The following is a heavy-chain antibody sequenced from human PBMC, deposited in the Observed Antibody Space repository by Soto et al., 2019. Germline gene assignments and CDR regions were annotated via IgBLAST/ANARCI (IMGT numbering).Heavy chain of an antibody. CDR3: ARDIRYNYGPLFDP. CDR1: GGSIRSSTYY. J-gene: IGHJ5*02. D-gene: IGHD3-10*01. CDR2: ISSSGST. V-gene: IGHV4-31*03. Sequence: QLQESGPGLVKPSQTLSLTCTVSGGSIRSSTYYWTWIRQHPGKGLEWIGYISSSGSTHYNPSLKSRVTISLDTSKHQFSLDLSSVTVACTAVYLCARDIRYNYGPLFDPWGQGTLVTVSS.